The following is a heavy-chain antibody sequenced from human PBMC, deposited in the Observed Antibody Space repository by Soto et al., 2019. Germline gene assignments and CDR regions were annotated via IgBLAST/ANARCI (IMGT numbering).Heavy chain of an antibody. CDR2: IDPSDSYT. CDR1: GYSFTSYW. Sequence: GESLKISCKGSGYSFTSYWISWVRQMPGKGLEWVGRIDPSDSYTNYSPSFQGHVTISADKSISTAYLQWSSLKASDTAMYYCARHEYSSSYGEDYWGQGTLVTVSS. CDR3: ARHEYSSSYGEDY. D-gene: IGHD6-6*01. J-gene: IGHJ4*02. V-gene: IGHV5-10-1*01.